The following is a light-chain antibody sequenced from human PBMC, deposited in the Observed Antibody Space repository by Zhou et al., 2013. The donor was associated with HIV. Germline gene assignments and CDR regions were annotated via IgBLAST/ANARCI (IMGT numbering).Light chain of an antibody. CDR2: AAS. CDR1: QDISTW. V-gene: IGKV1-12*01. CDR3: QQSDSVPIT. J-gene: IGKJ5*01. Sequence: DIHMTQSPSSVSASVGDRVTITCRASQDISTWLAWYQQKPGKAPKLLIYAASNLHSGVPSRFSGSGSGTDFALTISSLHSEDFATYYCQQSDSVPITFGQGTRLHIK.